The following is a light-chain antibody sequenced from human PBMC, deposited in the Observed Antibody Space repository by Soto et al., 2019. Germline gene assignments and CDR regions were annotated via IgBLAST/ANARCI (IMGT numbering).Light chain of an antibody. CDR2: EVS. V-gene: IGLV2-14*01. CDR1: SSDVGLYNY. J-gene: IGLJ3*02. Sequence: QSALTQPASVSGSPGQSITISCTGTSSDVGLYNYVSWYQQHPGKAPKLMIYEVSNRPSGVSNRFSGSKSGNTASLTISGLQAGDEADYYCRSYTTSGTLVFGGGTKLTVL. CDR3: RSYTTSGTLV.